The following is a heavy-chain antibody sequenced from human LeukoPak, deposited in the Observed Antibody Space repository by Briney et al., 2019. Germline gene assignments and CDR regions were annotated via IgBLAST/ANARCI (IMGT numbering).Heavy chain of an antibody. CDR2: INHSGST. V-gene: IGHV4-34*01. J-gene: IGHJ4*02. CDR1: GGSFSGYY. Sequence: PSETLSLTCAVYGGSFSGYYWSWVRQPPGKGLEWIGEINHSGSTNYNPSLKSRVTISVDTSKNQFSLKLSSVTAADTAVYYCATVDYCGGDCYSDYWGQGTLVTISS. CDR3: ATVDYCGGDCYSDY. D-gene: IGHD2-21*02.